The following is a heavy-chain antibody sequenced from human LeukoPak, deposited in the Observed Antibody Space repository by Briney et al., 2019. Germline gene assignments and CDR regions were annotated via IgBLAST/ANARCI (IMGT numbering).Heavy chain of an antibody. Sequence: SETLSLTCTVSGGSISDFYWSWIRQPPGKGLEWIGEINHSGSTNYNPSLKSRVTISVDTSKNQFSLKLSSVTAADTAVYYCARDGSSSYYYYGMDVWGQGTTVTVSS. CDR3: ARDGSSSYYYYGMDV. D-gene: IGHD6-13*01. V-gene: IGHV4-34*01. J-gene: IGHJ6*02. CDR1: GGSISDFY. CDR2: INHSGST.